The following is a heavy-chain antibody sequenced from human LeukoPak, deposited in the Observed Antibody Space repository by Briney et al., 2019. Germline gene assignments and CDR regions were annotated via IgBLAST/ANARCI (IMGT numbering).Heavy chain of an antibody. CDR1: GYTFTSYG. Sequence: ASVKVSCKASGYTFTSYGISWVRQAPGQGLEWMGWISAYNGNTNYAQKLQGRVTMTTDTSTSTAYMELRSLRSDDTAVYYCARDPRPITMIRGASYYFDYWGQGTLVTVSS. V-gene: IGHV1-18*01. D-gene: IGHD3-10*01. CDR3: ARDPRPITMIRGASYYFDY. J-gene: IGHJ4*02. CDR2: ISAYNGNT.